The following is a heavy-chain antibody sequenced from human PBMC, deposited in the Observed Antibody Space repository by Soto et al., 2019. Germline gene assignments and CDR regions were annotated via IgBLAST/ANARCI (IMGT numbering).Heavy chain of an antibody. CDR1: GYTFTSCG. Sequence: GASVKVSCKASGYTFTSCGIGWVRQAPGQGLEWMGWISAYNGNTIYAQEFQGRVTMTTDTSTSTAYMELGTLRSDDTAMYYCARLSGCGGGSCYLPDYWGQGTLVTVSS. J-gene: IGHJ4*02. CDR3: ARLSGCGGGSCYLPDY. CDR2: ISAYNGNT. V-gene: IGHV1-18*01. D-gene: IGHD6-19*01.